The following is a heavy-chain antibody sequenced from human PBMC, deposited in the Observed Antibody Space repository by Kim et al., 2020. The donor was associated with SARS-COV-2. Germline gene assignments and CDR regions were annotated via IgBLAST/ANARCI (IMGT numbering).Heavy chain of an antibody. CDR2: ISHRISSGSAKI. CDR1: GFSFSTYS. Sequence: GGSLRLSCAASGFSFSTYSMNWVRQVPGKGLEWVSYISHRISSGSAKIDYADSVKGRFTISRDDAKNSLYLQMNSLRDEDTAVYYCARDWGDIYGSGSSYFDYWGQGTLVTVSS. V-gene: IGHV3-48*02. CDR3: ARDWGDIYGSGSSYFDY. J-gene: IGHJ4*02. D-gene: IGHD3-10*01.